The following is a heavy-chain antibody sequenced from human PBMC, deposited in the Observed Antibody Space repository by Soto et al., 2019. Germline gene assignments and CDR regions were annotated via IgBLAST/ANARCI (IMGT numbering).Heavy chain of an antibody. CDR2: MNPNSGNT. CDR1: GYTFTSYD. Sequence: QVQLVQSGAEVKKPGASVKVSCKASGYTFTSYDINWVRQATGQGLEWMGWMNPNSGNTGYAQKFQGRVTMTRNTYISTAYMELSSLRSEDTAVYYCARAWGSSWYYYYYGMDVWGQGTTVTVSS. D-gene: IGHD6-13*01. J-gene: IGHJ6*02. CDR3: ARAWGSSWYYYYYGMDV. V-gene: IGHV1-8*01.